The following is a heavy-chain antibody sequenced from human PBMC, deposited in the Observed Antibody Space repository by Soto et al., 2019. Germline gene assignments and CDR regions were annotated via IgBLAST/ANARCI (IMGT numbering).Heavy chain of an antibody. CDR1: AVSLKTSGMC. D-gene: IGHD1-26*01. V-gene: IGHV2-70*01. Sequence: PTIGSATQRLTVYFSVVAVSLKTSGMCVSWIRPPPWKALELLALIDWDDDKYYSTSLKTRLTISKDTSKNQVVLTMTNMDPVDTATYYCARTYSGSRNWFDPWGQGTLVTVSS. CDR2: IDWDDDK. J-gene: IGHJ5*02. CDR3: ARTYSGSRNWFDP.